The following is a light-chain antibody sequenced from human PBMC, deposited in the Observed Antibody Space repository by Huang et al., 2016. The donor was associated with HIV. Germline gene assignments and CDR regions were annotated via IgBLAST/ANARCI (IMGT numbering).Light chain of an antibody. V-gene: IGKV1-9*01. J-gene: IGKJ4*01. CDR1: QGIPNY. CDR3: QQFSSYPLT. Sequence: IQLTQSPSSLSIYVGDKVTIPCRASQGIPNYVAWCQQRPGKAPKLLIYAASTLQNGVPSRFSGSGSGADFALSIANVQPEDSATYYCQQFSSYPLTFGGGTKVEIK. CDR2: AAS.